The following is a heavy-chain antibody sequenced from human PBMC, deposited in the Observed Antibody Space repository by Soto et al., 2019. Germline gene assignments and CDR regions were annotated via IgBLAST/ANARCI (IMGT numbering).Heavy chain of an antibody. CDR3: ARDHRKNVVVVPAAYYYYYMDV. CDR2: MNPNSGNT. Sequence: ASVKVSCKASGYTFTSYEINWVRQATGQGLERMGWMNPNSGNTDYVQKFQGRVIMTRDTSMNTAYMELRSLRSDDTAVYYCARDHRKNVVVVPAAYYYYYMDVWGKGTTVTVSS. CDR1: GYTFTSYE. J-gene: IGHJ6*03. D-gene: IGHD2-2*01. V-gene: IGHV1-8*01.